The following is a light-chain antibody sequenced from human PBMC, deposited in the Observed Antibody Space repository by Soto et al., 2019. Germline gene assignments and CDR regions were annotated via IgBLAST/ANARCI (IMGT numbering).Light chain of an antibody. V-gene: IGKV1-5*01. CDR1: QSISSW. J-gene: IGKJ1*01. CDR3: QQYNYFWA. CDR2: DAS. Sequence: DIPMTQSPSTLAASVGDRVTITCRASQSISSWLAWYQQKPGKAPKLLIYDASNLESGVPSRFSGGGSGTEFSLTISSLQPDDFATYYCQQYNYFWAFGQGTKVDIK.